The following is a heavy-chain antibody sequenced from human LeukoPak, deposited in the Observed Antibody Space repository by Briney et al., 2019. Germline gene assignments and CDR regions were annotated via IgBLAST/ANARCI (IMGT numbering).Heavy chain of an antibody. CDR3: ARHRRISGTFFFDY. V-gene: IGHV4-59*08. D-gene: IGHD1-7*01. CDR1: GGSISSYY. CDR2: IYYSGST. Sequence: PSETLSLTCTVSGGSISSYYWSWIRQPPGKGREGSGYIYYSGSTNYNPSLKSRVTISVDTSKNQFSLKLSSVTAADTAVYYCARHRRISGTFFFDYWGQGTLVTVSS. J-gene: IGHJ4*02.